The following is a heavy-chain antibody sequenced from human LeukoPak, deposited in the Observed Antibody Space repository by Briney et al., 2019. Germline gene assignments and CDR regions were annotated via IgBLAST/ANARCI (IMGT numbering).Heavy chain of an antibody. CDR2: ISTDGSST. CDR1: GFTFSSYW. D-gene: IGHD3-16*01. CDR3: ARTRTLPIAGGFDT. J-gene: IGHJ5*02. Sequence: GGSLRLSCAASGFTFSSYWMHWVRQGPGKGLVWVSRISTDGSSTDYADSVKGRFTISRENAKNTLYLQMNSLRAEETAVYYCARTRTLPIAGGFDTWGQGSLVTVSS. V-gene: IGHV3-74*01.